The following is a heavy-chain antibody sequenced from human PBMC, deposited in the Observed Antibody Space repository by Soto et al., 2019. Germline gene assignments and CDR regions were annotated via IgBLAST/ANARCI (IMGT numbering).Heavy chain of an antibody. CDR3: TTSNLGVDF. CDR1: GLIFSDVW. V-gene: IGHV3-15*01. J-gene: IGHJ4*02. Sequence: GGSLRLSCAASGLIFSDVWMTWVRQAPGKGLEWVGRIKTKPDDGTIDYAAPVRGRFTISRDDSKNTLYPQMTSLTPDDTGVYYCTTSNLGVDFWGPGTLVTVSS. D-gene: IGHD1-1*01. CDR2: IKTKPDDGTI.